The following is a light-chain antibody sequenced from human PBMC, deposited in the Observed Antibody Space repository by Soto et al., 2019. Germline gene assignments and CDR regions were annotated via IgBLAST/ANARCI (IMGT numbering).Light chain of an antibody. CDR1: QSVGANY. Sequence: ENVLTQYPGTMSLSPGERATLSCRASQSVGANYLAWFQQKPGQAPRLLIYGASSRATGIPDRFSGSGSGTDFTLTISRLEPEDFAVYYCQQYASSPLTFGGGTKVEIK. CDR3: QQYASSPLT. CDR2: GAS. J-gene: IGKJ4*01. V-gene: IGKV3-20*01.